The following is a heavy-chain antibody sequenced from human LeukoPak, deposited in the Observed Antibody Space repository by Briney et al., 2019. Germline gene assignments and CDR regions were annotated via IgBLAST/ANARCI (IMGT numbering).Heavy chain of an antibody. V-gene: IGHV3-23*01. CDR1: GFTFSTYG. D-gene: IGHD1-14*01. Sequence: GGTLRLSCAASGFTFSTYGMSWVGQAPGKGLEWVSAIISGSSVSTYYADSVKGRFTISRDNSKNTLYLQMNSLRAEDTAVYYCAKPARTDAFDIWDQGTMVTVSS. CDR2: ISGSSVST. CDR3: AKPARTDAFDI. J-gene: IGHJ3*02.